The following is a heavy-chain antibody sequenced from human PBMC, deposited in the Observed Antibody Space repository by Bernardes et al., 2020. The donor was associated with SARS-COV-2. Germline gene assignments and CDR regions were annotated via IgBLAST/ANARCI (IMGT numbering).Heavy chain of an antibody. D-gene: IGHD3-10*01. CDR3: ARMGFGELFYYGMDV. Sequence: SVKVSCKASGGTFSSYAISWVRQAPGQGLEWMGRIIPILGIANYAQKFQGRVTITADKSTSTAYMELSSLRSEDTAVYYCARMGFGELFYYGMDVWGQGNTVTVSS. CDR2: IIPILGIA. J-gene: IGHJ6*02. V-gene: IGHV1-69*04. CDR1: GGTFSSYA.